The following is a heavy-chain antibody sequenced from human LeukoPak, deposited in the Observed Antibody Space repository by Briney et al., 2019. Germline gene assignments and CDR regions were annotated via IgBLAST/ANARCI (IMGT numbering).Heavy chain of an antibody. D-gene: IGHD3-10*01. CDR1: GGSFSGYY. V-gene: IGHV4-34*01. J-gene: IGHJ5*02. CDR3: ARGRFTMVRGVIKNWFDP. Sequence: SETLSLTCAVYGGSFSGYYWSWIRQPPGKGLEWIGEINHSGSTNYNPSLKSRVTISVDTSKNQLSLKLSSVTAADTAVYYCARGRFTMVRGVIKNWFDPWGQGTLVTVSS. CDR2: INHSGST.